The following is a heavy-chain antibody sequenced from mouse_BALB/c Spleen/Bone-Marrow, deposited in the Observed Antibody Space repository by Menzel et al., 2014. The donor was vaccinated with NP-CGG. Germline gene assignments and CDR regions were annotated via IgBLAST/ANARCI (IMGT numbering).Heavy chain of an antibody. Sequence: QVQLQQSGAELVRPGTSVKVSCKASGYAFTNYLIEWVKQRPGQGLEWIGVIDPRSGGTDYNEKFKGKAPLTADKSSSTAYMQLNGLTSGECAVYVWARGGITTVVPYSMDYWGQGTSVSVSS. CDR3: ARGGITTVVPYSMDY. V-gene: IGHV1-54*03. CDR2: IDPRSGGT. CDR1: GYAFTNYL. D-gene: IGHD1-1*01. J-gene: IGHJ4*01.